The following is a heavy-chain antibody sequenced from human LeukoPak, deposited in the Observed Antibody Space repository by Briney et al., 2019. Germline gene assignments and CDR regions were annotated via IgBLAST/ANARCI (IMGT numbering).Heavy chain of an antibody. Sequence: SETLSLTCTVSGGSISSYYWSWIRQPPGKGLEWIGYIYYSGSTNYKPSLKSRVTISVDTSKNQFSLKLNSVTAADTAVYYCAREREGSGSPTTYYFDYWGQGTLVTVSS. CDR2: IYYSGST. V-gene: IGHV4-59*01. D-gene: IGHD3-10*01. CDR3: AREREGSGSPTTYYFDY. J-gene: IGHJ4*02. CDR1: GGSISSYY.